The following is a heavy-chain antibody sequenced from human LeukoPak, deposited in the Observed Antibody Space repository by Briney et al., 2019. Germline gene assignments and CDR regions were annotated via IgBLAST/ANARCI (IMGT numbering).Heavy chain of an antibody. CDR2: INPRDGET. CDR1: GYNFVGYY. J-gene: IGHJ4*02. CDR3: AKTHGSGSYYPFDY. V-gene: IGHV1-2*06. D-gene: IGHD3-10*01. Sequence: ASVKVSCKGSGYNFVGYYIHWVRQVPGQGPEWMGRINPRDGETSFAQKFQGRVTMTRDTSISTAYMELSRLRSDDTAVYYCAKTHGSGSYYPFDYWGQGTLVTVSS.